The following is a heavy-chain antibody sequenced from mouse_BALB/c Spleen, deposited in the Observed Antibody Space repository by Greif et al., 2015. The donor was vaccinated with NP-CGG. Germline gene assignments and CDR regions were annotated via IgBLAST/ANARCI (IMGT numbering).Heavy chain of an antibody. V-gene: IGHV2-2*02. CDR3: ARKFPYRYYAMDY. J-gene: IGHJ4*01. D-gene: IGHD2-14*01. CDR1: GFSLTSYG. CDR2: IWSGGST. Sequence: VQLQQSGPGLVQPSQSLSITCTVSGFSLTSYGVHWVRQSPGKGLEWLGVIWSGGSTDYNAAFISRLSISKDNSKSXVFFKMNSLQANDTAIYYFARKFPYRYYAMDYWGQGTSFTVSS.